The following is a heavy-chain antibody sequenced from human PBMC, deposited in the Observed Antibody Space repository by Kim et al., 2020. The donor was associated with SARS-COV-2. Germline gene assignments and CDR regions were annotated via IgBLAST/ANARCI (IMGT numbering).Heavy chain of an antibody. D-gene: IGHD2-2*01. J-gene: IGHJ4*02. V-gene: IGHV4-31*03. CDR3: ARGMVVVPAAMLRYFDY. CDR2: IYYSGST. CDR1: GGSISSGGYY. Sequence: SETLSLTCTVSGGSISSGGYYWSWIRQHPGKGLEWIGYIYYSGSTYYNPSLKSRVTISVDTSKNQFSLKLSSVTAADTAVYYCARGMVVVPAAMLRYFDYWGQGTLVTVSS.